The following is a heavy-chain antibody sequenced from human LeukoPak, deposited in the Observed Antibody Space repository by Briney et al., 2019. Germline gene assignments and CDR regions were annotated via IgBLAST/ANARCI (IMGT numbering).Heavy chain of an antibody. CDR2: IYTSGST. Sequence: PSETLSLTCTVSGGSISSYYWSWIRQPAGKGLEWIGRIYTSGSTNYNPSLKSRVTMSVDTSKNRFSLKLSSVTAADTAVYYCARDSPITMIVVAVDAFDIWGQGTMVTVSS. D-gene: IGHD3-22*01. V-gene: IGHV4-4*07. CDR3: ARDSPITMIVVAVDAFDI. CDR1: GGSISSYY. J-gene: IGHJ3*02.